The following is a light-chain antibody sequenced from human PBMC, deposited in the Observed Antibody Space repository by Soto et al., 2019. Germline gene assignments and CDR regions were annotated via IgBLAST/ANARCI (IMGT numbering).Light chain of an antibody. CDR3: QSYDRSLTGSV. V-gene: IGLV1-40*01. CDR1: SSNIGAGYD. J-gene: IGLJ2*01. Sequence: QSALTQPASVSGAPGQRVTISCTGSSSNIGAGYDVHWYQQVPGTAPKLLIYANANRPSGVPDRFSGSKSGTSASLAITGLQAEDEADYYCQSYDRSLTGSVFGGGTKLTVL. CDR2: ANA.